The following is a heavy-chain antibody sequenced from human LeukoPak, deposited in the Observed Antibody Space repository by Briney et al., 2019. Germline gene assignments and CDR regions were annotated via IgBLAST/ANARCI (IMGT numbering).Heavy chain of an antibody. D-gene: IGHD6-13*01. CDR2: IATSDAYT. CDR1: GFTFSAYA. J-gene: IGHJ4*02. Sequence: GGSLRLSCAASGFTFSAYAMTWVRQGPGTGLECVSTIATSDAYTYYADSVQGRFTMSRDNSKNTLYLQMDSLRAEDTAIYYCAKALRQQPRAYDYWGQGTLVTVSS. V-gene: IGHV3-23*01. CDR3: AKALRQQPRAYDY.